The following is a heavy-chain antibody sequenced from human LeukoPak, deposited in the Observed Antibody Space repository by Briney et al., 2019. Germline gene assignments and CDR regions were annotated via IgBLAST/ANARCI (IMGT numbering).Heavy chain of an antibody. V-gene: IGHV4-59*08. J-gene: IGHJ3*02. CDR1: GGSISSYY. CDR2: IYYSGST. Sequence: SETLSLTCTVSGGSISSYYRSWIRQPPGKGLEWIGYIYYSGSTNYNPSLKSRVTISVDTSKNQFSLKLSSVTAADTAVYYCARSMPPFDAFDIWGQGTMVSVSS. CDR3: ARSMPPFDAFDI. D-gene: IGHD2-2*01.